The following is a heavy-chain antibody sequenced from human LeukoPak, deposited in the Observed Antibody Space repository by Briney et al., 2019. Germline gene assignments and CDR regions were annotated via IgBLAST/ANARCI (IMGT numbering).Heavy chain of an antibody. CDR2: INPDSGGT. CDR3: ARAEGNYDFWSGYYRLRYFDY. J-gene: IGHJ4*02. V-gene: IGHV1-2*02. Sequence: ASVKVSCKASGYTFTGYYMHWVRQAPGQGDEWMGWINPDSGGTNYAQKFQGRVTMTRDTSIRTAYMELTRLRSDDTAVYYCARAEGNYDFWSGYYRLRYFDYWGQGTLVTVSS. CDR1: GYTFTGYY. D-gene: IGHD3-3*01.